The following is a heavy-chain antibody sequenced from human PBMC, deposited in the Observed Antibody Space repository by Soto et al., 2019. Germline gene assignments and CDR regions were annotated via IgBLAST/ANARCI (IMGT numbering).Heavy chain of an antibody. CDR1: GGTLGSYH. V-gene: IGHV1-69*01. CDR3: AVVEATRDFDY. CDR2: IIPLFGAP. J-gene: IGHJ4*02. Sequence: QVQLVQSGAEVKKPGSSVKVSCKVSGGTLGSYHITWVRQGPGQGLEWMGGIIPLFGAPHYAQMFQGRVTITADASTSTVHVEVSSLRSEDTAVYYCAVVEATRDFDYWGQGTLVTVSS. D-gene: IGHD1-26*01.